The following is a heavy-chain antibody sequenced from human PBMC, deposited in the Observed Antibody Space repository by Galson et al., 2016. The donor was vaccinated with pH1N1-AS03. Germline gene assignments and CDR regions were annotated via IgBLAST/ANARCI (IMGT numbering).Heavy chain of an antibody. CDR1: GGSVNGYY. CDR2: IFYIGDT. Sequence: SETLSLTCTVSGGSVNGYYCTWIRQPPGKGLEWIGQIFYIGDTLYTPSLRGRVTMSVDTSNNQLPLRLSSVTAADTAVYYCGRHLRSSYSMDVWGQGTTVTVSS. CDR3: GRHLRSSYSMDV. J-gene: IGHJ6*02. D-gene: IGHD2-15*01. V-gene: IGHV4-59*08.